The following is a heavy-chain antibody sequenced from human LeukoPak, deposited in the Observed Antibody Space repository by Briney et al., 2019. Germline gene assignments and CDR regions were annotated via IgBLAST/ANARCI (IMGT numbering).Heavy chain of an antibody. Sequence: ASVKVSCKASGGTFSSYAISWVRQAPGQGLEWMGGIIPIFGTANYAQKFQGRVTITADESTSTAHMELSSLRSEDTAVYYCARGPPPWYQAFDYWGQGTLVTVSS. CDR2: IIPIFGTA. CDR1: GGTFSSYA. V-gene: IGHV1-69*13. CDR3: ARGPPPWYQAFDY. J-gene: IGHJ4*02. D-gene: IGHD2-2*01.